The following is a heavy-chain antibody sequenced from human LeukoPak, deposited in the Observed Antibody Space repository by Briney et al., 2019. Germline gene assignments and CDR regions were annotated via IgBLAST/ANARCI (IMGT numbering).Heavy chain of an antibody. Sequence: ASVKVSCKASGYTFTDNHMYWIRQAPGQGLECMGWISPNSGGTNYAQKFQGRITMTGDTSTSTGYMELSSLRSDDTAVYYCARELGRDAFDVWGQGTMVTVSS. J-gene: IGHJ3*01. CDR1: GYTFTDNH. D-gene: IGHD7-27*01. CDR2: ISPNSGGT. V-gene: IGHV1-2*02. CDR3: ARELGRDAFDV.